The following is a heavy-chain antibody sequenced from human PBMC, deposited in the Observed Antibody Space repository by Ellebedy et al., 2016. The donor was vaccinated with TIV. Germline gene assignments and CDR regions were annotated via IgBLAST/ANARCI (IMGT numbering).Heavy chain of an antibody. D-gene: IGHD3/OR15-3a*01. CDR2: ISANGGTT. V-gene: IGHV3-23*01. CDR3: ARRSTDFAFDS. CDR1: GFTFSSYA. J-gene: IGHJ4*02. Sequence: GESLKISCAASGFTFSSYAMTWVRQALGKGLEWVSIISANGGTTYYADSVKGRFTISRDNSKNTLFLQMSSLRAEDTAVYFCARRSTDFAFDSWGQGTLVTVSS.